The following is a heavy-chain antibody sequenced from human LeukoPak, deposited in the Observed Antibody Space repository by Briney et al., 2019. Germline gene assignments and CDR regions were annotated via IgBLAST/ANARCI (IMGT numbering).Heavy chain of an antibody. J-gene: IGHJ3*02. CDR1: GGSISSSNW. CDR2: IYHSGST. Sequence: SGTPSLTCAVSGGSISSSNWWSWVRQPPGKGLEWIGEIYHSGSTNYNPSLKSRVTISVDKSKNQFSLKLSSVTAADTAVYYCARASYYDSRTHAFDIWGQGTMVTVSS. CDR3: ARASYYDSRTHAFDI. V-gene: IGHV4-4*02. D-gene: IGHD3-22*01.